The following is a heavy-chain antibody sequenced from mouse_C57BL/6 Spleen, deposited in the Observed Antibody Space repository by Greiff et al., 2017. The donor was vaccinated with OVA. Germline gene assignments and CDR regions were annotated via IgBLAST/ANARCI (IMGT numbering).Heavy chain of an antibody. CDR1: GFTFSDYG. J-gene: IGHJ1*03. CDR3: ARGRPYLYFDV. Sequence: EVKLMESGGGLVKPGGSLKLTCAVSGFTFSDYGMHWVRQAPEKGLEWVAYISSGSSTIYYADTVKGRFTISSDNAKNTLFLQMTSLRSEDTAMYYCARGRPYLYFDVWGTGTTVTVSS. V-gene: IGHV5-17*01. CDR2: ISSGSSTI.